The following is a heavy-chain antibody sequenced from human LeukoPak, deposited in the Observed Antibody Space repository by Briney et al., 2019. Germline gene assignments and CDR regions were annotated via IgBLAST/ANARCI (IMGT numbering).Heavy chain of an antibody. J-gene: IGHJ4*02. CDR1: GFTLSSYW. CDR3: ARDRGFNYGSDF. D-gene: IGHD5-18*01. Sequence: SGGSLRLSCAASGFTLSSYWMSWVRQAPGKGLEWVAKIKQDGREKYYVDSVKGRFTISRDNAKNSLYLQMNSLRAEDTAVYYCARDRGFNYGSDFWGRGTLVTVSS. CDR2: IKQDGREK. V-gene: IGHV3-7*01.